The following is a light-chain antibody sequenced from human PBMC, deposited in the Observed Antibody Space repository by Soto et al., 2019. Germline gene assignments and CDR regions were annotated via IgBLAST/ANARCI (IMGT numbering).Light chain of an antibody. CDR1: QSVITTY. J-gene: IGKJ1*01. V-gene: IGKV3-20*01. Sequence: EIVLTQSPGTLSLSPGERATLSCRASQSVITTYLNWYQQRPGQAPRLLIYGASRRATGIPDRFSGRGSETDFTLTISKLEPEDLDVDYCHQPGSFGQGTKVEVK. CDR2: GAS. CDR3: HQPGS.